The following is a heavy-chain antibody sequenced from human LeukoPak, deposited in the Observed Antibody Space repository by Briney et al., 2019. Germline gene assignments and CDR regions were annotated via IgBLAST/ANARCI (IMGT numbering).Heavy chain of an antibody. J-gene: IGHJ4*02. Sequence: PSETLSLTCIVSGYSISSGYYWGWIRQPPGKGLEWIAIIYHSGNTYYNPSLKSRVTISVDTSKNQFSLKLTSVTAADTAAYYCATNLYGSGNYFVYWGQGTLVTVSS. CDR2: IYHSGNT. V-gene: IGHV4-38-2*02. D-gene: IGHD3-10*01. CDR3: ATNLYGSGNYFVY. CDR1: GYSISSGYY.